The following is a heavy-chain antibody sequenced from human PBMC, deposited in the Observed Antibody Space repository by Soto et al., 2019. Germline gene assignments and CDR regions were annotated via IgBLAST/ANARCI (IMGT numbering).Heavy chain of an antibody. Sequence: ASVKVSCKASGYTFTSYAMHWVRQAPGQRLEWMGWINAGNGNTKYSQKFQGRVTITRDTSASTAYMELSSLRSEDTAVYYCAYYRARSDYNIFSGYWHWGQGTLVTVSS. CDR3: AYYRARSDYNIFSGYWH. J-gene: IGHJ4*02. CDR1: GYTFTSYA. D-gene: IGHD3-9*01. V-gene: IGHV1-3*01. CDR2: INAGNGNT.